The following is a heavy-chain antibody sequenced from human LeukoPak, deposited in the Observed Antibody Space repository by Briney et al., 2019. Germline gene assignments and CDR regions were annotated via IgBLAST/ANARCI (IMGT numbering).Heavy chain of an antibody. J-gene: IGHJ4*02. D-gene: IGHD3-22*01. V-gene: IGHV3-53*01. CDR1: GFTVSSNY. Sequence: PGGSLRLSCAASGFTVSSNYMSWVRQAPGKGLGWVSVIYSGGSTYYADSVKGRFTISRDNSKNTLYLQMNSLRAEDTAVYYCAKEDTMIVVVISPSLDYWGQGTLVTVSS. CDR2: IYSGGST. CDR3: AKEDTMIVVVISPSLDY.